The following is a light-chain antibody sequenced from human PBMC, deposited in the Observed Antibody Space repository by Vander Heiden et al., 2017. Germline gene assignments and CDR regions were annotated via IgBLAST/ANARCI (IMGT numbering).Light chain of an antibody. Sequence: QSALTQPASVSGSPGQSITISCTGTSRDVGGYNLVMIYEVTKRPSGVSNRFSGSKSGNTASLTISGLQAEDEADYSCSSYAGSSTFVVFGGGTKVTVL. J-gene: IGLJ2*01. CDR2: EVT. V-gene: IGLV2-23*02. CDR3: SSYAGSSTFVV. CDR1: SRDVGGYNL.